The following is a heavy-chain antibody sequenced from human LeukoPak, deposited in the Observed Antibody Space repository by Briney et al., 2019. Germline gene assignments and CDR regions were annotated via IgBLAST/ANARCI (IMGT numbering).Heavy chain of an antibody. V-gene: IGHV4-34*01. CDR3: ARASGSGWTYYYYYYGMDV. CDR2: INHSGST. J-gene: IGHJ6*02. D-gene: IGHD6-19*01. CDR1: GGSFRGYY. Sequence: PSETLSLTCAVYGGSFRGYYWSWIRQPPGKGLEWIGEINHSGSTNYNPSLKSRVTISVDTSKNQFSLKLSSVTAADTAAYYCARASGSGWTYYYYYYGMDVWGQGTTVTVSS.